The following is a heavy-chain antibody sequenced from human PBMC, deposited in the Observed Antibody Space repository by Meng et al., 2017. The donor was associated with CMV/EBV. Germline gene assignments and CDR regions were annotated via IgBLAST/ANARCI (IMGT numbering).Heavy chain of an antibody. Sequence: LKDPGSDPVKPTKTLPLTCTFSGFSLSTSGVVVGWIRQPPGKALGWLALIYWDDDKRYSPSLKSRLTITKDTSKNQVVLTMTNMDPVDTATYYCARIAAAGRFDYWGQGTLVTVSS. CDR1: GFSLSTSGVV. D-gene: IGHD6-13*01. V-gene: IGHV2-5*02. CDR3: ARIAAAGRFDY. CDR2: IYWDDDK. J-gene: IGHJ4*02.